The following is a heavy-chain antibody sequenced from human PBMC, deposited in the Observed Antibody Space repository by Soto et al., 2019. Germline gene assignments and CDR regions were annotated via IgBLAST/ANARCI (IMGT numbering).Heavy chain of an antibody. D-gene: IGHD5-12*01. V-gene: IGHV3-23*01. CDR3: AKESTWDIVATITYLDY. CDR2: MSGIGGSK. Sequence: PRVTLRLPCAASAFTFSSYSISWVSHTPRKSLEWVSVMSGIGGSKYYADSVKGRFTITRDNSKNTLYLQMSSLRAEDTAVYYCAKESTWDIVATITYLDYWGQGXLVIVYS. J-gene: IGHJ4*02. CDR1: AFTFSSYS.